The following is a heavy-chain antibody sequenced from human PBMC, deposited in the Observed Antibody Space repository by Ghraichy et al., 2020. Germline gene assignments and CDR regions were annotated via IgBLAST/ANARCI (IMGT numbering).Heavy chain of an antibody. J-gene: IGHJ6*02. CDR1: GFTFSSYA. V-gene: IGHV3-23*01. CDR3: AKVLWDVVVTAIRNGMDV. CDR2: ISGSGGST. D-gene: IGHD2-21*02. Sequence: GGSLRLSCAASGFTFSSYAMSWVRQAPGKGLEWVSAISGSGGSTYYADSVKGRFTISRDNSKNTLYLQMNSLRAEDTAVYYCAKVLWDVVVTAIRNGMDVWGQGTTVTVSS.